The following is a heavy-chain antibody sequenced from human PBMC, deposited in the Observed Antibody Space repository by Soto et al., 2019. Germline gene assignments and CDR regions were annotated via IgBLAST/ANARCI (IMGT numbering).Heavy chain of an antibody. CDR2: IIPILGIA. Sequence: QVQLVQSGAEVKKPGSSVKVSCKASGGTFSSYTISWVRQAPGQGHEWMGRIIPILGIANYAQKFQGRVTITADKSTSTAYMELSSLRSDDTAVYYCARRVDTLGSGYYYGMDVWGQGTPVTVSS. V-gene: IGHV1-69*02. CDR3: ARRVDTLGSGYYYGMDV. CDR1: GGTFSSYT. J-gene: IGHJ6*02. D-gene: IGHD2-15*01.